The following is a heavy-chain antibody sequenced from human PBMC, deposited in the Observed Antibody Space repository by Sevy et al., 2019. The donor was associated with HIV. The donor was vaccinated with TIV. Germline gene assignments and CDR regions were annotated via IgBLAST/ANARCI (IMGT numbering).Heavy chain of an antibody. V-gene: IGHV1-24*01. Sequence: ASLKVSCKVSGYTLTELSMHWVRQAPGKGLEWMGGFDPEDGETIYAQKFQGRVTMTEDTSTDTAYMELSSLRSEDTAVYYCATRITMVRGVITSVDPWGQGTLVTVSS. CDR3: ATRITMVRGVITSVDP. CDR2: FDPEDGET. J-gene: IGHJ5*02. CDR1: GYTLTELS. D-gene: IGHD3-10*01.